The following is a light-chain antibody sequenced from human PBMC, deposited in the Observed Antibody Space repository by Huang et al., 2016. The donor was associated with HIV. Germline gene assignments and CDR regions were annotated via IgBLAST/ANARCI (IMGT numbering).Light chain of an antibody. V-gene: IGKV1-39*01. CDR3: QQSYKAPRT. J-gene: IGKJ2*01. Sequence: DIQMTQSPSSLSASVGDRVIISCRASQSINKYLNWYQQMPGKAPKLLIYGASTLQRGVSSRFSGSVSGTDFTLTIGSPQPEDAATYYCQQSYKAPRTFGQGTLLEI. CDR1: QSINKY. CDR2: GAS.